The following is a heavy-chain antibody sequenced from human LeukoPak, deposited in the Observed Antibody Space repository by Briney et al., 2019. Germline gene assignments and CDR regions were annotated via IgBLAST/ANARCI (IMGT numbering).Heavy chain of an antibody. Sequence: GRSLRLSCAASGFTFSSYAMHWVRQAPGKGLEWVAVISYDGSNKYYADSVKGRFTFSRDNSKNTLYLQMNSLRAEDTAVYHCARDKSVVRGVITSYFDYWGQGTLVTVSS. J-gene: IGHJ4*02. D-gene: IGHD3-10*01. CDR3: ARDKSVVRGVITSYFDY. CDR1: GFTFSSYA. V-gene: IGHV3-30*04. CDR2: ISYDGSNK.